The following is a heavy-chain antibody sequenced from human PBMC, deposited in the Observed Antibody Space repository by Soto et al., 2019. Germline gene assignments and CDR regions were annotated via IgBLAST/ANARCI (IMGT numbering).Heavy chain of an antibody. D-gene: IGHD3-3*01. J-gene: IGHJ5*02. V-gene: IGHV4-34*01. CDR3: ARFYDFWSGYHTFGDWFDP. CDR1: GGSFSGYY. CDR2: INHSGST. Sequence: SETLSLTCAVYGGSFSGYYWSWIRQPPGKGLEWIGEINHSGSTNYNPSLKSRVTISVDTSKNQFSLKLSSVTAADTAVYYCARFYDFWSGYHTFGDWFDPWGQGTLVTVS.